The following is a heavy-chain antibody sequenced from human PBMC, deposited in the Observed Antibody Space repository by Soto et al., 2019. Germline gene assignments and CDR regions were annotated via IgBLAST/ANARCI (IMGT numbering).Heavy chain of an antibody. J-gene: IGHJ4*02. CDR3: AKVPTMIVVVTNFDY. CDR1: GFTFSSYA. Sequence: GGSLRLSCAASGFTFSSYAMSWVRQAPGKGLEWVSAISGSGGSTYYADSVKGRFTISRDNSKNTLYLQMNSLRAEDTAVYYCAKVPTMIVVVTNFDYWGQGTLVTVSS. D-gene: IGHD3-22*01. V-gene: IGHV3-23*01. CDR2: ISGSGGST.